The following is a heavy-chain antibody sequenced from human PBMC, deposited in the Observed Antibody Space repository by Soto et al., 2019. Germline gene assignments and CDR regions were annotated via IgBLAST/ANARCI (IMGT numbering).Heavy chain of an antibody. CDR3: ARESEDLTSNFDY. Sequence: GGSLRLSCAATGFTFTRYSMNWVRQAPGKGLEWVSSISSTTNYIYYGDSMKGRFTISRDNAKNSLYLEMNSLRAEDTAVYYCARESEDLTSNFDYWGQGTLVTVSS. J-gene: IGHJ4*02. V-gene: IGHV3-21*06. CDR2: ISSTTNYI. CDR1: GFTFTRYS.